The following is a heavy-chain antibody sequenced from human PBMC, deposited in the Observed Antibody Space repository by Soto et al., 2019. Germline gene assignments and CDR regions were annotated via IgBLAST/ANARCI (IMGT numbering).Heavy chain of an antibody. CDR2: IYYRGNA. Sequence: QLQLQESGPGLVKPSETLSLTCSVSDDSINSDKYYWGWIRQPPGKGLEWIGSIYYRGNAYYNPSLQARVTISLDNSKSQFSLKLNSVTAADSAVYFCARLEGLATISYYFYFWGPGALVTVSS. D-gene: IGHD3-9*01. CDR3: ARLEGLATISYYFYF. V-gene: IGHV4-39*01. J-gene: IGHJ4*02. CDR1: DDSINSDKYY.